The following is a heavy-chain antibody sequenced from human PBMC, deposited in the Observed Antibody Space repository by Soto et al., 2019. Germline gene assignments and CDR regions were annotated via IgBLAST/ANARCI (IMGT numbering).Heavy chain of an antibody. J-gene: IGHJ4*02. CDR2: IWYDGSNK. V-gene: IGHV3-33*01. CDR3: AREMRGYYRGYYFDY. Sequence: PGGSLGLSCAASGFTFSSYGMHWVRQAPGKGLEWVAVIWYDGSNKYYADSVKGRFTISRDNSKNTLYLQMNSLRAEDTAVYYCAREMRGYYRGYYFDYWGQGP. D-gene: IGHD1-26*01. CDR1: GFTFSSYG.